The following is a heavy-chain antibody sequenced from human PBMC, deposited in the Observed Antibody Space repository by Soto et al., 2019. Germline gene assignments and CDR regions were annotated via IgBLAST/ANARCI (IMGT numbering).Heavy chain of an antibody. V-gene: IGHV1-3*01. J-gene: IGHJ4*02. CDR1: GYTFTSYA. CDR2: INAGNGNT. D-gene: IGHD5-18*01. Sequence: QVPLVQSGAEVKKPGASVKVSCKASGYTFTSYAMHWVRQAPGQRLEWMGWINAGNGNTKYSQKFQGRVTITRDTSASTAYMELSSLRSEDTAVYYCARVDTAMVHYFDYWGQGTLVTVSS. CDR3: ARVDTAMVHYFDY.